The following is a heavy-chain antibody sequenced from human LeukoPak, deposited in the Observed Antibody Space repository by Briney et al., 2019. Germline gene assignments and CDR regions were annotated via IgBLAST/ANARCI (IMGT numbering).Heavy chain of an antibody. CDR2: IYYSGST. J-gene: IGHJ5*02. CDR3: ARDPLSSSSYGTLTYNWFDP. V-gene: IGHV4-39*07. CDR1: GGSISSSSYY. Sequence: PSETLSLTCTVSGGSISSSSYYWGWIRQPPGKGLEWIGSIYYSGSTYYNPSLKSRVTISVDTSKNQFSLKLSSVTAADTAVYYCARDPLSSSSYGTLTYNWFDPWGQGTLVTVSS. D-gene: IGHD6-13*01.